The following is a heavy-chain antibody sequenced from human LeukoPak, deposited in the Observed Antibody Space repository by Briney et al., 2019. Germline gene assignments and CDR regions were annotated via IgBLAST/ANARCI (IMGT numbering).Heavy chain of an antibody. D-gene: IGHD3-22*01. Sequence: SVKVSCKASGGTFSSYAISWVRQAPGQGLEWMGRIIPILGIANYAQKFQGRVTITADKSTSTAYMELSSLRSEDTAVYYCARVTYYYDSSGYSFHYYYGMDVWGQGTTVTVSS. CDR2: IIPILGIA. V-gene: IGHV1-69*04. CDR3: ARVTYYYDSSGYSFHYYYGMDV. CDR1: GGTFSSYA. J-gene: IGHJ6*02.